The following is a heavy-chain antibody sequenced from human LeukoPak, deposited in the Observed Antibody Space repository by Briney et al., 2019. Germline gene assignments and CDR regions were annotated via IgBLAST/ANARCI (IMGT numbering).Heavy chain of an antibody. Sequence: GGSLRLSCAASGFTFSSYSMNWVRQAPGKGLEGGSSISSSSSYIYYADSVKGRFTISRDNAKNSLYLQMNSLRAEDTAVYYCAREGVGYSHDAFDIWGQGTMVTVSS. J-gene: IGHJ3*02. CDR1: GFTFSSYS. CDR3: AREGVGYSHDAFDI. CDR2: ISSSSSYI. V-gene: IGHV3-21*01. D-gene: IGHD6-13*01.